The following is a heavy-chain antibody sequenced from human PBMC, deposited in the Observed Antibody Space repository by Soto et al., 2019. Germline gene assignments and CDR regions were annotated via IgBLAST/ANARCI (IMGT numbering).Heavy chain of an antibody. Sequence: QVQRVQSGAEVKKPGSSVKVSCKASGGTFSSYTLSWVRQAPGQGLEWMGRIIPILGITNYAQKFKGRVTITADKSTSTTYMELSSLRAEDTAVYYCARYYNSWSYPFDYWGQGTLVTVSS. J-gene: IGHJ4*02. CDR3: ARYYNSWSYPFDY. D-gene: IGHD3-10*01. CDR2: IIPILGIT. V-gene: IGHV1-69*02. CDR1: GGTFSSYT.